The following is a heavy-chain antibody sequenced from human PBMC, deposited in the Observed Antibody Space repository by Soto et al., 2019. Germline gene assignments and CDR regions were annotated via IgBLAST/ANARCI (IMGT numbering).Heavy chain of an antibody. CDR2: INHLETT. D-gene: IGHD1-26*01. Sequence: QLQLHMSGSGLVKPSQTLSLTCTVSGASITYGAYSWSWIRQTPGKGLEWIGYINHLETTFYNPSFESRLTLSIDRTKNQFSLTLKSMSAADRAVYFCARGGGLDSFDYWGQGILVTVSS. CDR3: ARGGGLDSFDY. J-gene: IGHJ4*02. CDR1: GASITYGAYS. V-gene: IGHV4-30-2*01.